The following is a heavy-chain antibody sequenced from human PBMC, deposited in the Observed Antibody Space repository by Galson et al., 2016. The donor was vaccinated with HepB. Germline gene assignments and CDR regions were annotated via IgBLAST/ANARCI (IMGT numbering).Heavy chain of an antibody. CDR3: AKDRTLLVWLEMEPDDALDI. V-gene: IGHV3-23*01. CDR1: GFTFGSYA. J-gene: IGHJ3*02. CDR2: ISGSGVGT. D-gene: IGHD3-10*01. Sequence: SLRLSCAGSGFTFGSYAVNWVRQAPGKGLEWVSTISGSGVGTYYADSVKGRFIVSRDNSKNTLYLLMTSLTAEDTAVYYCAKDRTLLVWLEMEPDDALDIWGQGTMVTVSS.